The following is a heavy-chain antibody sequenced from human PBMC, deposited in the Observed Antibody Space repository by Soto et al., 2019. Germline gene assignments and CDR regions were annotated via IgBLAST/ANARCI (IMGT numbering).Heavy chain of an antibody. Sequence: SETLSLTCSFSVASISNFYWSWIRQAAGKGLEWIGRLYTRGTTDYNPSLKSRVTMSIDTSKNRVSLSLTSVTAADTAVYYCAKGGNYYFESWGQGRVRIVSS. D-gene: IGHD1-7*01. CDR2: LYTRGTT. CDR3: AKGGNYYFES. J-gene: IGHJ4*02. V-gene: IGHV4-4*07. CDR1: VASISNFY.